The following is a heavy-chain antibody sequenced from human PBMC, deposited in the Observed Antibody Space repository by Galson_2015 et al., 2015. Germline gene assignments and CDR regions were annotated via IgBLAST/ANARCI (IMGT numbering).Heavy chain of an antibody. V-gene: IGHV3-43*01. CDR2: ITRDGGIT. CDR1: GFTFDDYT. J-gene: IGHJ4*02. CDR3: AKAKSAYDYYIDY. D-gene: IGHD5-12*01. Sequence: SLRLSCAASGFTFDDYTMHWVRQGPGKGLEWVSLITRDGGITYYADSVTGRFTISRDNSKNSLYLQMNSLRTEDTAFYYCAKAKSAYDYYIDYWGQGTLVTVSA.